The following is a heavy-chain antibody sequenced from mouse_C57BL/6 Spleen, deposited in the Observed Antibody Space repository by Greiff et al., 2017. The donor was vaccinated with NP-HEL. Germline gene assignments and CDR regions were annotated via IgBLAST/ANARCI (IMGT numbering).Heavy chain of an antibody. D-gene: IGHD2-5*01. CDR2: FYPGSGSI. CDR1: GYTFTEYT. Sequence: VQLQQSGAELVKPGASVKLSCKASGYTFTEYTIHWVKQRSGQGLEWIGWFYPGSGSIKYNEKFKDKATLTADKSSSTVYMELSRLTSEDSAVYFCARHENAYSNYDPYFDYWGQGTTLTVSS. V-gene: IGHV1-62-2*01. CDR3: ARHENAYSNYDPYFDY. J-gene: IGHJ2*01.